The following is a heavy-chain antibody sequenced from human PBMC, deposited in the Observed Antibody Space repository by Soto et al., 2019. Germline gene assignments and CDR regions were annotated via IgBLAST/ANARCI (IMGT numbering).Heavy chain of an antibody. V-gene: IGHV1-3*01. CDR3: AIGSGLTYFDY. CDR2: INAGNGNT. J-gene: IGHJ4*02. D-gene: IGHD3-10*01. CDR1: GYTFTSYA. Sequence: QVQLVQSGAEVKKPGASVKVSCKASGYTFTSYAMHWVRQAPVQRLEWMGWINAGNGNTKYSQKFQGRVTITRDTSASTAYMELSSLRSEDTAVYYCAIGSGLTYFDYWGQGTLVTVYS.